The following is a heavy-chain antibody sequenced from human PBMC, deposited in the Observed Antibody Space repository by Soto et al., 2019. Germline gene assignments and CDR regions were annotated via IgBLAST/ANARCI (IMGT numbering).Heavy chain of an antibody. CDR1: GGTFSSYA. CDR2: IIPIFGTA. Sequence: QVQLVQSGAEVKKPGSSVKVSCKASGGTFSSYAISWVRQAPGQGLEWMGGIIPIFGTANYAQKFQGRVTITADESTSTAYMELSSLRSEDTAVYYYARVPAGYYDSSGYLYYFDYWGQGTLVTVSS. CDR3: ARVPAGYYDSSGYLYYFDY. V-gene: IGHV1-69*01. J-gene: IGHJ4*02. D-gene: IGHD3-22*01.